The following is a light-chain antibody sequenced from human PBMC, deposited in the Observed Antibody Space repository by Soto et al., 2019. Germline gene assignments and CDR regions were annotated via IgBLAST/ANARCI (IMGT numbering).Light chain of an antibody. Sequence: QSVLTQPPSTSGTPGQRVTISCSGSRYNIGRSTVNWYQQLPGTAPKVLVYSTNQRPSGDPDRFSGSKSGTSASLAISGLQSEDEADYYCASWDDTLSVWVFGGGTKLTVL. J-gene: IGLJ3*02. CDR1: RYNIGRST. CDR2: STN. CDR3: ASWDDTLSVWV. V-gene: IGLV1-44*01.